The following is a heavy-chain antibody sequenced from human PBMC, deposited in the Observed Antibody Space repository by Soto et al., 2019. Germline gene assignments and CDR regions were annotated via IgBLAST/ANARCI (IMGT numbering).Heavy chain of an antibody. Sequence: QVQLVESGGGVVQPGRALRLSCAASGFSFNTSGMHWVRQAPGKGLEWVAVIAFDGSQEFYGDSVRGRFTISRDNSKNTLFLQMKSLTPDDTAVYYCATKVRVTNYLYDGMDVWGQGTTVTVSS. J-gene: IGHJ6*02. V-gene: IGHV3-30*03. CDR2: IAFDGSQE. CDR3: ATKVRVTNYLYDGMDV. D-gene: IGHD3-22*01. CDR1: GFSFNTSG.